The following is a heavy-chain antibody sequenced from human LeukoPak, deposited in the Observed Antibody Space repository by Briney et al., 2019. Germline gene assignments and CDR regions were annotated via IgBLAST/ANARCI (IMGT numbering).Heavy chain of an antibody. CDR2: IYSGGST. V-gene: IGHV3-66*01. J-gene: IGHJ3*02. Sequence: GGSLRLSCAASGFTVSSNYMSWVRQAPGKGLEWVSVIYSGGSTYYADSVKGRFTISRDNSKNTLYLQMKSLRAEDTAVYYCAKYEVVLNAVDIWGQGTMVTVSS. CDR3: AKYEVVLNAVDI. D-gene: IGHD2-15*01. CDR1: GFTVSSNY.